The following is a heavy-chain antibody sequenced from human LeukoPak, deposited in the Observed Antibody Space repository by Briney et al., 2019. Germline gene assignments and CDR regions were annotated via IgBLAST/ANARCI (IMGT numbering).Heavy chain of an antibody. J-gene: IGHJ4*02. Sequence: QPGASLRLSCAASGFTFSTYAMNWVRKAPGKGLEWVSVISKSGGSTVYADSVKGRFTISRDNSKNTLYLQVKSLRAEDTAVYYCAKASITVAGTYFDYWGQGTLVTVSS. CDR1: GFTFSTYA. D-gene: IGHD6-19*01. CDR3: AKASITVAGTYFDY. CDR2: ISKSGGST. V-gene: IGHV3-23*01.